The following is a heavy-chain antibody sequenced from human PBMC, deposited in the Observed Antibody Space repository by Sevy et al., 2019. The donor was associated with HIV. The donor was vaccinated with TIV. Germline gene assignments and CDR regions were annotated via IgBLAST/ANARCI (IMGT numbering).Heavy chain of an antibody. V-gene: IGHV1-24*01. Sequence: ASVKVSCRISRYSLNKFSMHWVRQAPGKGLEWMGSLDPEDGERIYAQKFQGRFSMTEDTSTDTAYMKLSSLRPDDTAVYYCAITREYYSDTSGYFDYWGQGTLVTVSS. J-gene: IGHJ4*02. CDR3: AITREYYSDTSGYFDY. CDR2: LDPEDGER. CDR1: RYSLNKFS. D-gene: IGHD3-22*01.